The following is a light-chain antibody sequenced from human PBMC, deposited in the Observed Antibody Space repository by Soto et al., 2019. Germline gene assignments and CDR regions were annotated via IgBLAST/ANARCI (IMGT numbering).Light chain of an antibody. V-gene: IGKV3-15*01. CDR3: QQYNNWPRT. CDR2: GAS. CDR1: QSVSSK. J-gene: IGKJ1*01. Sequence: EIVLTQSPGTLSVSPGERATLSCRASQSVSSKLAWYQQKPGQAPRLLFYGASTGATGIPARFSGSGSETEFTLSISSLQSEDFAVYYCQQYNNWPRTFGQGTKVDI.